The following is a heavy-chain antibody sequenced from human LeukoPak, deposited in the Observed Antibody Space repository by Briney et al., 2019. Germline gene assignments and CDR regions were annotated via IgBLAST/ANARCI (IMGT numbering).Heavy chain of an antibody. CDR2: ISYDGSNK. V-gene: IGHV3-30-3*01. Sequence: HPWGSLRLSCAASGFIFSSYTIHWVGQAPGKGLGWVALISYDGSNKNYVDSVKGRFTISRDNSKTTVYLQMDTLRAEDTAIYYCARGYSGSYLDYWGQGTLVIVSS. D-gene: IGHD1-26*01. CDR3: ARGYSGSYLDY. J-gene: IGHJ4*02. CDR1: GFIFSSYT.